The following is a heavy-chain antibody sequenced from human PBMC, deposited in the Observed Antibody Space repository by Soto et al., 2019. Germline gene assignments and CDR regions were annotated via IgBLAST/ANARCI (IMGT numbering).Heavy chain of an antibody. CDR1: GFTFDDYA. CDR3: ATAWIPLSLNDY. Sequence: EVHLVESGGGLVQPGRSLRLSFAASGFTFDDYAMHWVRQAPGKCLDWFSGIIWYSGTIRYADSVKGRFTNYRDNAKDYLYLQMNSLRAEFKALYEWATAWIPLSLNDYLGQGTLVTASS. D-gene: IGHD5-12*01. V-gene: IGHV3-9*01. J-gene: IGHJ4*02. CDR2: IIWYSGTI.